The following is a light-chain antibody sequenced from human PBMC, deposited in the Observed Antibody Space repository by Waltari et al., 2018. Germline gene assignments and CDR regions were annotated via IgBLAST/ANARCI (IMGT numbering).Light chain of an antibody. J-gene: IGKJ2*02. CDR1: QGISDF. CDR2: GAS. CDR3: QQYSNYPRT. Sequence: DIQMTLSPSFLSASVGDRVTITCRASQGISDFLAWFQVKPGEAPKTLISGASSLQTGVPSKFSGSGYGTDFTLTINSLQPEDFGTYYCQQYSNYPRTFGRGTKLEIK. V-gene: IGKV1-16*02.